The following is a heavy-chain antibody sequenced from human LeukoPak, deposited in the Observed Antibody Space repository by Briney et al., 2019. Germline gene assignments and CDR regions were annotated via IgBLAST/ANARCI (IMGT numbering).Heavy chain of an antibody. J-gene: IGHJ4*02. D-gene: IGHD6-13*01. Sequence: SETLSLTCTVSGGSISNYYWSWIRQPPGKGLEWIGYIYYSGSTNYNPSLKSRVTISVDTSMNQFSLKLSSVTAADTAVYYCARHGRGAAAGSDYWGQGTLVTVSS. CDR3: ARHGRGAAAGSDY. CDR1: GGSISNYY. CDR2: IYYSGST. V-gene: IGHV4-59*08.